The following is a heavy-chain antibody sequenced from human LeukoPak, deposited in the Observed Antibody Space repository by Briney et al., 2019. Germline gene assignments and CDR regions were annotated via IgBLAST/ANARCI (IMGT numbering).Heavy chain of an antibody. Sequence: SETLSLTCTVSGGSISSYYWSWIRQPPGKGLEWVGYIYYSGSTNYNPSLKSRVTISVDTSKNQFSMKLSSVTAADTAVYYCARSPYGSASYNYWGQGTLVTVSS. J-gene: IGHJ4*02. CDR3: ARSPYGSASYNY. D-gene: IGHD3-10*01. V-gene: IGHV4-59*01. CDR1: GGSISSYY. CDR2: IYYSGST.